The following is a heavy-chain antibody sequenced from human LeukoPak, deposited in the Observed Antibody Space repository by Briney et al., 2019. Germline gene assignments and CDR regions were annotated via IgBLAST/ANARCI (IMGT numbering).Heavy chain of an antibody. CDR2: ISYDGSNK. CDR1: GFTFSKYA. J-gene: IGHJ4*02. V-gene: IGHV3-30*18. Sequence: GGSLRLSCAASGFTFSKYAMHWVRQAPGKGLEWVALISYDGSNKYYADSVKGRFTISRNNSKNTLYLQMNSLRAEDTAVYYCAKGLSMVATTGFDYWGQGTLVTVSS. CDR3: AKGLSMVATTGFDY. D-gene: IGHD5-12*01.